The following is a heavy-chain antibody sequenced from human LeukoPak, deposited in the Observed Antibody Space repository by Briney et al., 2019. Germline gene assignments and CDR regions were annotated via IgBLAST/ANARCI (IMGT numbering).Heavy chain of an antibody. Sequence: PGGSLRLSCAASGFTFDDYGMSWVRQAPGKGLEWVSGINWNGGSTGYADSVKGRFTISRDNAKNSLYLQMNSLRAEDTALYHCARLEGYGGYDLPANWGQGTLVTVSS. CDR1: GFTFDDYG. J-gene: IGHJ4*02. D-gene: IGHD5-12*01. V-gene: IGHV3-20*01. CDR2: INWNGGST. CDR3: ARLEGYGGYDLPAN.